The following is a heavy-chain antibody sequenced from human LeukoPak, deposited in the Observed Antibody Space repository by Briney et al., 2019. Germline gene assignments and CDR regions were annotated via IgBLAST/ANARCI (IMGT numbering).Heavy chain of an antibody. CDR1: GYSFTSYC. CDR3: ARGRGWSEPTAAKKHANWFDP. J-gene: IGHJ5*02. V-gene: IGHV5-51*01. D-gene: IGHD2-15*01. Sequence: GESLRISCKGSGYSFTSYCISWVRQMPGKGLEWMGIIYPGDSDTRYSPSFQGQVTISADKSISTAYLQWSSLKASDTAMYYCARGRGWSEPTAAKKHANWFDPWGQGTLVTVSS. CDR2: IYPGDSDT.